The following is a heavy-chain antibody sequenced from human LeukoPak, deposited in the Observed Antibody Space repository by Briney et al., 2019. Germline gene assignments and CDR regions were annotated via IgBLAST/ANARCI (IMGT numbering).Heavy chain of an antibody. CDR3: ARGHSSGYYYVGLGAFDI. CDR2: IIPIFGTA. Sequence: SVKVSCKASGGTFSSYAISWVRQAPGQGLEWMGGIIPIFGTANYAQKFQGRVTITADESTSTAYMELSSLRFEDTAVYYCARGHSSGYYYVGLGAFDIWGQGTMVTVSS. CDR1: GGTFSSYA. J-gene: IGHJ3*02. V-gene: IGHV1-69*13. D-gene: IGHD3-22*01.